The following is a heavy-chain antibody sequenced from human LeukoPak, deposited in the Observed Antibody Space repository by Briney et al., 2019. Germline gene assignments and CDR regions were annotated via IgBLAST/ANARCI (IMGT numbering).Heavy chain of an antibody. CDR2: INPSGGST. CDR3: ARDYAVWEIVGATKVFDY. J-gene: IGHJ4*02. CDR1: GYTFTSYY. Sequence: GASVKVSCKASGYTFTSYYMHWVQQAPGQGLEWMGIINPSGGSTSYAQKFQGRVTMTRDTSTSTVYMELSSLRSEDTAVYYCARDYAVWEIVGATKVFDYWGQGTLVTVSS. V-gene: IGHV1-46*01. D-gene: IGHD1-26*01.